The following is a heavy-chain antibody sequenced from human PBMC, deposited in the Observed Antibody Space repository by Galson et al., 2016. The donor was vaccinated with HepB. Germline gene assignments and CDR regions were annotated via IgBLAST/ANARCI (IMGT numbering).Heavy chain of an antibody. V-gene: IGHV5-51*01. CDR3: ARLRPITGGRKYYFDD. D-gene: IGHD1-20*01. CDR2: IYPGDSSV. CDR1: GYTFTNYW. Sequence: QSGAEVKKPGESLKISCKASGYTFTNYWIGWVRQLPGKGLEWLAIIYPGDSSVRYSPSFQGQLAISADKSITTAYPQWSSLKASDTAMYYCARLRPITGGRKYYFDDWGQGTLVTVSS. J-gene: IGHJ4*02.